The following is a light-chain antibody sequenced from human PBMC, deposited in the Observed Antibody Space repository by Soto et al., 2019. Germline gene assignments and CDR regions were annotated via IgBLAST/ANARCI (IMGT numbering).Light chain of an antibody. CDR2: DAS. V-gene: IGKV1-5*01. CDR1: QSISSW. Sequence: DIQMTQSPSTLSASVGDRVTITCRASQSISSWLAWYQQKPGKAPKLLIYDASSLESGVPSRFXXXXXXXXXXXSISSLQLDDFATYYCQXYXXXSXITFGXGTX. J-gene: IGKJ5*01. CDR3: QXYXXXSXIT.